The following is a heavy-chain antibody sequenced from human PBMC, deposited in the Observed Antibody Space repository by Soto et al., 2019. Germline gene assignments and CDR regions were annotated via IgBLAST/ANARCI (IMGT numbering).Heavy chain of an antibody. D-gene: IGHD3-22*01. CDR1: GFTFSSYG. CDR2: ISYDGSNK. J-gene: IGHJ4*02. Sequence: HPGGSLRLSCAASGFTFSSYGMHWVRQAPGKGLEWVAVISYDGSNKYYADSVKGRFTISRDNSKNTLYLQMNSLRAEDTAVYYCAKEDYYDSSGYYRRVGPIDYWGQGTLVTVSS. V-gene: IGHV3-30*18. CDR3: AKEDYYDSSGYYRRVGPIDY.